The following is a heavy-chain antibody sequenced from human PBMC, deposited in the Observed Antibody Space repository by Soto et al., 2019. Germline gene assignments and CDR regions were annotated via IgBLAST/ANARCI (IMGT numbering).Heavy chain of an antibody. V-gene: IGHV1-69*06. D-gene: IGHD3-3*01. CDR3: ARGHLLEWSTRLGMDV. CDR1: GGTFSSYA. Sequence: SVKVSCKASGGTFSSYAISWVRQAPGQGLEWMGGIIPIFGTANYAQKFQGRVTITADKSTSTAYMELSSLRSEDTAVYYCARGHLLEWSTRLGMDVWGQGTTVTVS. J-gene: IGHJ6*02. CDR2: IIPIFGTA.